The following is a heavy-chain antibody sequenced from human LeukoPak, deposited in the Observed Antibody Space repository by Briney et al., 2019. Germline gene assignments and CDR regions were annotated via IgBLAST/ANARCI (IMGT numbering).Heavy chain of an antibody. Sequence: GGSLRLSCAASGLTFSDYYMTWIRQAPGKGLEWVSYISSSSSYTEYADSVKGRFTISRDNAKNSVYLQMNSLRADDTAVYYCAREGRYGSGRGWFDPWSQGTLVTVSS. D-gene: IGHD3-10*01. CDR1: GLTFSDYY. J-gene: IGHJ5*02. CDR3: AREGRYGSGRGWFDP. V-gene: IGHV3-11*05. CDR2: ISSSSSYT.